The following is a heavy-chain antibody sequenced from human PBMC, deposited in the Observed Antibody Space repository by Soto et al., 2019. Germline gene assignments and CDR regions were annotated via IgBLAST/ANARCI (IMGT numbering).Heavy chain of an antibody. CDR3: AKTYEGVAGNVYGS. CDR2: IGGGGGST. D-gene: IGHD6-19*01. CDR1: GFTFSSSA. Sequence: VGSLILSCAASGFTFSSSAMGWVRQAPGKGLEWVSAIGGGGGSTFYADSVKGRFTISRDNSKNTLDLQMKSLRAEDTAVYYCAKTYEGVAGNVYGSWGQGTLVTVSA. V-gene: IGHV3-23*01. J-gene: IGHJ4*02.